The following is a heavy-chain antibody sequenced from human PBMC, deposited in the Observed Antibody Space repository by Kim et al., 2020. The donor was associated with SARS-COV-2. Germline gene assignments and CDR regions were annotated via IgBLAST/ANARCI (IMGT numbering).Heavy chain of an antibody. V-gene: IGHV3-74*01. D-gene: IGHD1-20*01. J-gene: IGHJ4*02. CDR1: GFRFSNSY. Sequence: GGSLRLSCAASGFRFSNSYMHWIRQTPGKGLVWVSRINGNSNSTTYADSVKGRFTISRDNAKNTLYLQMNSLRDEDTAIYYCARARSLPVSGGYEYWGQG. CDR2: INGNSNST. CDR3: ARARSLPVSGGYEY.